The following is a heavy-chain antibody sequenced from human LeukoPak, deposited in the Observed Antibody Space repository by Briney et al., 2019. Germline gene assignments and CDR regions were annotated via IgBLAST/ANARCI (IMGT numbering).Heavy chain of an antibody. Sequence: SETLSLTCTVSGGSISSYYWSWIRQPPGKGLEWIGYIYYSGSTNYSPSLKSRVTISVDTSKNQFSLKLSSATAADTAVYYCARGRYGDYVGYFDLWGRGTLVTVSS. CDR2: IYYSGST. CDR3: ARGRYGDYVGYFDL. D-gene: IGHD4-17*01. J-gene: IGHJ2*01. CDR1: GGSISSYY. V-gene: IGHV4-59*01.